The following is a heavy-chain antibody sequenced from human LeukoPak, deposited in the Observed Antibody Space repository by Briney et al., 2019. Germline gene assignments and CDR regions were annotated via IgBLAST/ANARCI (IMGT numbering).Heavy chain of an antibody. J-gene: IGHJ4*02. CDR1: GFSFSTYE. Sequence: GGSLRPSCAASGFSFSTYEMNWVRQAPGKGLEWVSYISRSGSYTYYAASVKGRFTISRDDAKSSLYLQMNSLRAEDTALYFCARSTILNAFDSWGQGILVTVSS. D-gene: IGHD1-26*01. CDR3: ARSTILNAFDS. CDR2: ISRSGSYT. V-gene: IGHV3-48*03.